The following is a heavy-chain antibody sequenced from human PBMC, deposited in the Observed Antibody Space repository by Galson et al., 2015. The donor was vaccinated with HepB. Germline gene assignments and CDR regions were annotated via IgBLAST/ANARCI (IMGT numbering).Heavy chain of an antibody. CDR3: ARDIVVVPAEGGDFDY. CDR1: GFTFSSYS. CDR2: ISSSSSTI. Sequence: SLRLSCAASGFTFSSYSMNWVRQAPGKGLEWVSYISSSSSTIYYADSVKGRFTISRDNAKNSLYLQMNSLRAEDTAVYYCARDIVVVPAEGGDFDYWGQGTLVTVSS. J-gene: IGHJ4*02. V-gene: IGHV3-48*01. D-gene: IGHD2-2*01.